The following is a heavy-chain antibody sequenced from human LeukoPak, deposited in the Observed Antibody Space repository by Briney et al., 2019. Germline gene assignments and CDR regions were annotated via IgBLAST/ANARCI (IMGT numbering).Heavy chain of an antibody. CDR1: GFTVSSNY. CDR3: VKDGSGSYYTYYFDY. D-gene: IGHD3-10*01. Sequence: PGGSLRLSCAASGFTVSSNYMHWVRQAPGKGLEYVSAISSNGGSTYYADSVKGRFTISRDNSKNTLYLQMSSLRAGDTAVYYCVKDGSGSYYTYYFDYWGQGALVTVSS. CDR2: ISSNGGST. V-gene: IGHV3-64D*06. J-gene: IGHJ4*02.